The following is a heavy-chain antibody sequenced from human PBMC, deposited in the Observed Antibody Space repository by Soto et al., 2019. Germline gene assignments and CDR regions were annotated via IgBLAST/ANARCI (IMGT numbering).Heavy chain of an antibody. CDR1: GGSISNADYY. J-gene: IGHJ4*02. CDR3: ARVLLVSVALYCFDY. V-gene: IGHV4-30-4*01. Sequence: SETLSLTCTVSGGSISNADYYWSWVRQPPGKGLEWIGHIYYSGSTYYNPSLKSRVTISLDTSKNQFSLKMSSVTAADTAVYYCARVLLVSVALYCFDYWGQGTLVTVSS. CDR2: IYYSGST. D-gene: IGHD2-2*01.